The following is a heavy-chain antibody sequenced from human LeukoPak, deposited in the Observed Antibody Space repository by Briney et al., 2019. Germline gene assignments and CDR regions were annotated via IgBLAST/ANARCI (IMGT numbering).Heavy chain of an antibody. CDR2: INPNSGGT. V-gene: IGHV1-2*02. CDR1: GYTFTGYY. Sequence: ASVKVSCKAFGYTFTGYYMHWVRQAPGQGLEWMGWINPNSGGTNYAQKFQGRVTMTRDTSISTAYMELSRLRSDDTAVYYCATVLSSGYSYGDFDYWGQGTLVTVSS. J-gene: IGHJ4*02. CDR3: ATVLSSGYSYGDFDY. D-gene: IGHD5-18*01.